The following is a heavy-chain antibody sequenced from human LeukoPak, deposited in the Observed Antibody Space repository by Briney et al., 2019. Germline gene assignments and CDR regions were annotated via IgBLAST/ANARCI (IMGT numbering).Heavy chain of an antibody. CDR1: GFTFSSYS. D-gene: IGHD3-22*01. V-gene: IGHV3-21*01. J-gene: IGHJ3*02. CDR2: ISSSSSYI. CDR3: ARDYYDSQARYDAFDI. Sequence: GGSLRLSCAASGFTFSSYSMNWFRQAPGKGLEWVSSISSSSSYIYYADSVKGRFTISRDNSKNTLYLQMNSLRAEDTAVYYCARDYYDSQARYDAFDIWGQGTMVTVSS.